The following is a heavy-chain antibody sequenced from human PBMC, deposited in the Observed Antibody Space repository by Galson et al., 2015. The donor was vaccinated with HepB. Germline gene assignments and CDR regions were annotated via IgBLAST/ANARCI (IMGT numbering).Heavy chain of an antibody. CDR2: INAGNGNT. CDR3: ARVEGIAAAGT. D-gene: IGHD6-13*01. Sequence: HWVRQAPGQRLEWMGWINAGNGNTKYSQKFQGRVTITRDTSASTAYMELSSLRSEDTAVYYCARVEGIAAAGTWGQGTLVTVSS. J-gene: IGHJ4*02. V-gene: IGHV1-3*01.